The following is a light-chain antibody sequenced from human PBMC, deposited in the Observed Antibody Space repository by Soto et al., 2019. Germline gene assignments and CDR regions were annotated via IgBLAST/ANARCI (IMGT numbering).Light chain of an antibody. Sequence: ETVLTQSPGTLYFSPGERATVSCRASQSVSRSNLAWYQHKPGQAPRLLIYGTSNGATGIPPRFSGGGSGTEFTVTISSLQSEDFAIYYCQQYDIWPPYTFGQGTKVDIK. J-gene: IGKJ2*01. CDR3: QQYDIWPPYT. V-gene: IGKV3-15*01. CDR1: QSVSRSN. CDR2: GTS.